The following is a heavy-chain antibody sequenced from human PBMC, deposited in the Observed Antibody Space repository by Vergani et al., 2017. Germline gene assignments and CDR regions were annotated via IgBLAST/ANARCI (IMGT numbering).Heavy chain of an antibody. CDR1: GFTFDDYT. D-gene: IGHD2-21*02. V-gene: IGHV3-43*01. CDR3: AKATCGGDGYTPDD. Sequence: EVQLVESGGVVVQPGGSLRLSCAASGFTFDDYTMYWVRQAPGKGLEWVSLISWDGGSTYYADSVKGRFTISRDNSKNPLYLQMNSLRTEDTALYYCAKATCGGDGYTPDDWGQGTLVTVSS. J-gene: IGHJ4*02. CDR2: ISWDGGST.